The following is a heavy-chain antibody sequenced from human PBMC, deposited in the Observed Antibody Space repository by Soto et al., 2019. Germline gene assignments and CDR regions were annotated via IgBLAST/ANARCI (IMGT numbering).Heavy chain of an antibody. CDR2: IYYTGRP. Sequence: SETLSLTCTVSGGSISSISYYWGWIRQPPGKGLEWIGSIYYTGRPYYNPSLKSRLTISVDTSKNQSSLKLSSVTAADTAVYYCARLEYCGGDCTSIDYWGQGTLVTVSS. CDR3: ARLEYCGGDCTSIDY. V-gene: IGHV4-39*01. CDR1: GGSISSISYY. J-gene: IGHJ4*02. D-gene: IGHD2-21*02.